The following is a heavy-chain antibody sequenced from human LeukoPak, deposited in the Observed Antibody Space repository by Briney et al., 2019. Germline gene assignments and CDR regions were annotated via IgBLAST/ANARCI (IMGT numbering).Heavy chain of an antibody. D-gene: IGHD3-22*01. J-gene: IGHJ4*02. CDR1: GFTFSNYG. V-gene: IGHV3-74*01. Sequence: GGSLRLSCAASGFTFSNYGMHWVRQAPGKGLVWVSRINSDGSRTSYADSVKGRFTISRDNSKNTLYLQMSSLRAEDTAVYYCVKVSFYYAYDYWGQGTLVTVSS. CDR2: INSDGSRT. CDR3: VKVSFYYAYDY.